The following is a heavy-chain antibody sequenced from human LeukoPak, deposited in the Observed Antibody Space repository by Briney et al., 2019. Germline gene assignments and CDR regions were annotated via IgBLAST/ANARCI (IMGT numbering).Heavy chain of an antibody. Sequence: SETLSLTRTVSGGSISSSSYYWGWIRQPPGKGLEWIGSIYYSGRTYYNPPLKSRVTISVDTSKNQFSLKLSSVTAADTAVYYCARVEGIAAAGTSYWGQGTLVTVSS. D-gene: IGHD6-13*01. CDR2: IYYSGRT. CDR3: ARVEGIAAAGTSY. J-gene: IGHJ4*02. CDR1: GGSISSSSYY. V-gene: IGHV4-39*07.